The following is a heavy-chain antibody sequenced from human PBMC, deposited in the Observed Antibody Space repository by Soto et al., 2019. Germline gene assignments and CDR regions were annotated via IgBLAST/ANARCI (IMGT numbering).Heavy chain of an antibody. D-gene: IGHD7-27*01. V-gene: IGHV3-23*01. CDR2: ISGSGGST. CDR3: AKEVSLGSTVDLGY. CDR1: GFTFSIFA. J-gene: IGHJ4*02. Sequence: GSLRPSCSASGFTFSIFAMSWVRQSPGKGLEWVSTISGSGGSTYYADAVKGRFTISRDNSMGTLYLQMKSLRVEDTGIYYCAKEVSLGSTVDLGYWGQGALVTVYS.